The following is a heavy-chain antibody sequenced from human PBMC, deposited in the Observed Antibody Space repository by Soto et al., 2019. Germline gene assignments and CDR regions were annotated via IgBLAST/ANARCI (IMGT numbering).Heavy chain of an antibody. CDR1: GFTFSSYD. D-gene: IGHD3-22*01. J-gene: IGHJ4*02. CDR3: ALLGYYDSSGYANDY. CDR2: LAGDRRGK. Sequence: QVQLVESGGGVVQPGRSLRLSCAASGFTFSSYDIHWVRQAPGKGLEWVAVLAGDRRGKHDADSVEGRFTVSRDNSKNTLYLQMISLRPEDTAVYYCALLGYYDSSGYANDYWGPGTLVTVSS. V-gene: IGHV3-30*03.